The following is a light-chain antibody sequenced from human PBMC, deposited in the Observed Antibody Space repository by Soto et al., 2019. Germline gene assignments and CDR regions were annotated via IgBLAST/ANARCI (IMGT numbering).Light chain of an antibody. Sequence: QSVLTQPPSVSGAPGQRVTISCTGSSSNIGAGYDVHWYQQLPGTAPQLIIYGNSNRPSGVPDRFSGSKSGTSASLAITGFQSEDEADYYCQSYDSSLSGSRVFGGGTKVTVL. V-gene: IGLV1-40*01. CDR3: QSYDSSLSGSRV. CDR2: GNS. J-gene: IGLJ3*02. CDR1: SSNIGAGYD.